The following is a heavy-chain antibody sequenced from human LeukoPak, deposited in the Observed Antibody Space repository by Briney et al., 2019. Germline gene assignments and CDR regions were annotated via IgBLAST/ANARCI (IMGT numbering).Heavy chain of an antibody. V-gene: IGHV3-74*01. CDR3: ARGFDWDTTMGY. D-gene: IGHD3-9*01. CDR2: INGDGSRT. Sequence: GGSLRLSCAASGFTLSSYWMHWVRQAPGKGLVWVSRINGDGSRTTYADSVKGRYTISRDNAKNTLYLQMNSLRAEDTAVYYCARGFDWDTTMGYWGQGTLVTVSS. CDR1: GFTLSSYW. J-gene: IGHJ4*02.